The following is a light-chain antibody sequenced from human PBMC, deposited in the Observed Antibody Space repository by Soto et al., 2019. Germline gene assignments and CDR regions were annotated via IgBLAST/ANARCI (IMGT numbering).Light chain of an antibody. CDR2: GAS. CDR1: QSVSSNY. Sequence: EIVLTHSPGTLSLSPGQRATLSCRASQSVSSNYLAWYQQKPGQAPRLLIYGASSRATGIPDRFSGSGSGTDFTLTISRLEPEDFAVYYCQQYGNSPPHSFGQGTKVDI. CDR3: QQYGNSPPHS. J-gene: IGKJ2*03. V-gene: IGKV3-20*01.